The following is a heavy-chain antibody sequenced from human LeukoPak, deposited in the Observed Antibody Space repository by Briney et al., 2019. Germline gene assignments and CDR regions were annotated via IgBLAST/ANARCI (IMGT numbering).Heavy chain of an antibody. V-gene: IGHV4-38-2*02. CDR1: GYSISSGYY. Sequence: SETLSLTCTVSGYSISSGYYWGWIRQPPGKGLEWIGSIYHSGSTYYNPSLKSRVTISVDTSKNQFSLKLSSVTAADTAVYYCARRDGYNWDYWGRGTLVTVSS. D-gene: IGHD5-24*01. J-gene: IGHJ4*02. CDR3: ARRDGYNWDY. CDR2: IYHSGST.